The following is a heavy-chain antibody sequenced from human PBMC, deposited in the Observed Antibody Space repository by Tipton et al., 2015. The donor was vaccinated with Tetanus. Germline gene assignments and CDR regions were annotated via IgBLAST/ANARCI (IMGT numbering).Heavy chain of an antibody. CDR1: GYIFNNYW. CDR3: ARAHCTDGVCNFDF. V-gene: IGHV5-51*01. D-gene: IGHD2-8*01. Sequence: HLVQSGGEVKKPGESLKISCKGSGYIFNNYWIGWVRQKPGKGLEWMGIIYPGDSDTRYSPSFQGQVTISVDKSINTAYLQWSSLKASDTSMFYCARAHCTDGVCNFDFWGQGALVTVAS. J-gene: IGHJ4*02. CDR2: IYPGDSDT.